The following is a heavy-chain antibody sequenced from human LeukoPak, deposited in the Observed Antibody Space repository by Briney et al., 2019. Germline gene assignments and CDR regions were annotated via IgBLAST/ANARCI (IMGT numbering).Heavy chain of an antibody. J-gene: IGHJ4*02. CDR1: GFTFSSYW. Sequence: GGSLRLSCAASGFTFSSYWMHWVRQDPGKGLVWVSRINSDGSSITYADSVKGRFTISRDNAKNTPYLQMNSLGVEDTAVYYCAREGRVSGYDFDSWGQGTLVTVSS. CDR2: INSDGSSI. D-gene: IGHD5-12*01. V-gene: IGHV3-74*03. CDR3: AREGRVSGYDFDS.